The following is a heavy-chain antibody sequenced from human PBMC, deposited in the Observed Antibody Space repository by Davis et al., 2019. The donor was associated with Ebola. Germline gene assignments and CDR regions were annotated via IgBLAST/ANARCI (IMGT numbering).Heavy chain of an antibody. D-gene: IGHD5-24*01. CDR2: INHSGST. V-gene: IGHV4-34*01. Sequence: PSETLSLTCAVYGGSFSGYYWSWIRQPPGKGLEWIGEINHSGSTNYNPSLKSRVTISVDTSKNQFSLKLSSVTAADTAVYYCARGRRRDGYNPQAFDYWGQGTLVTVSS. J-gene: IGHJ4*02. CDR3: ARGRRRDGYNPQAFDY. CDR1: GGSFSGYY.